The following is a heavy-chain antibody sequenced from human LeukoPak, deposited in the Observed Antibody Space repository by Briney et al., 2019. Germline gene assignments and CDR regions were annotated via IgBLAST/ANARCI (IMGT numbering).Heavy chain of an antibody. J-gene: IGHJ4*02. CDR3: ARDRGDYSDYSDFFDA. CDR1: GFTVSSNY. Sequence: GGSLRLSCAASGFTVSSNYMSWFRQAPGKGLEWFSVIYSGGSIYYADSVKGRFTISRDDSKNTVYLQMDSLRAEDTAMYYCARDRGDYSDYSDFFDAWGQGTLVTFSS. D-gene: IGHD4-11*01. CDR2: IYSGGSI. V-gene: IGHV3-53*01.